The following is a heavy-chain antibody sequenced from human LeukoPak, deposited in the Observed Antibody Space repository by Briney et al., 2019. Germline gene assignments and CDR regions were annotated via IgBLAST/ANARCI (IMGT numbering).Heavy chain of an antibody. CDR1: GFIFRNYW. CDR3: AKGSRGTYPYFFDY. D-gene: IGHD3-10*01. J-gene: IGHJ4*02. CDR2: IKEDGSEK. V-gene: IGHV3-7*03. Sequence: GGSLRLSCAASGFIFRNYWMSWVRQAPGKGLEWVANIKEDGSEKYYVESVKGRFTISRDNSKNTLSLQMNSLRAEDTAVYYCAKGSRGTYPYFFDYWGQGSLVTVSS.